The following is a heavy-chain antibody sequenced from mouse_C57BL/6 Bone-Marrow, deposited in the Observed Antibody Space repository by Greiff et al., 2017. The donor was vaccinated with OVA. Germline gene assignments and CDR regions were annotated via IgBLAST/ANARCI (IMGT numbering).Heavy chain of an antibody. CDR1: GFNIKDDY. V-gene: IGHV14-4*01. CDR3: TTDWYFDF. CDR2: IDPENGDT. Sequence: VQLQQSGAELVRPGASVKISCKASGFNIKDDYMHWVKQRPEQGLEWIGWIDPENGDTEYASKFQGKATITADPSSNTAYLQLSSLTSEDTAVYSCTTDWYFDFWCTGTTVTVSS. J-gene: IGHJ1*03.